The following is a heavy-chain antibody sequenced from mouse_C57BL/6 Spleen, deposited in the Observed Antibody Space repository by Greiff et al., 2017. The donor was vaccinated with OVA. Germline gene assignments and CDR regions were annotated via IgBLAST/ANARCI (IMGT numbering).Heavy chain of an antibody. Sequence: EVKVEESGGGLVKPGGSLKLSCAASGFTFSSYTMSWVRQTPEKRLEWVATISGGGGNTYYPDSVKGRFTISRDNAKNTLYLQMSSLRSEDTALYYCARLDYYGSAFAYWGQGTLVTVSA. D-gene: IGHD1-1*01. V-gene: IGHV5-9*01. CDR2: ISGGGGNT. J-gene: IGHJ3*01. CDR1: GFTFSSYT. CDR3: ARLDYYGSAFAY.